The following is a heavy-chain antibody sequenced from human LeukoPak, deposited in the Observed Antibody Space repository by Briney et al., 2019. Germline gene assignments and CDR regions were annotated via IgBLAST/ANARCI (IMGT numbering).Heavy chain of an antibody. CDR3: ARGGLELDY. CDR1: GFTFSTYS. Sequence: GGSLRLSCAASGFTFSTYSMNWVRQAPGKGLEWVSSISSSNSYIYYADSMKGRLTISRDNAKNALYLQMNSLRAEDTAVYYCARGGLELDYWGQGTLVTVSS. CDR2: ISSSNSYI. V-gene: IGHV3-21*01. J-gene: IGHJ4*02. D-gene: IGHD1-7*01.